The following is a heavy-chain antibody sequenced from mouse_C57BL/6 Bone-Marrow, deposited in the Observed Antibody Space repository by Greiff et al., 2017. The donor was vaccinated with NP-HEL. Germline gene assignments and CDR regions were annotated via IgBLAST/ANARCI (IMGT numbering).Heavy chain of an antibody. CDR2: IDPNSGGT. Sequence: QVQLQQSGAELVKPGASVKLSCKASGYTFTSYWMHWVKQRPGRGLEWIGRIDPNSGGTKYNEKFKSKATLTVDKPSSTAYMQLSSLTSEDSAVYYCASERALIYYGYDGWYFDVWGTGTTVTVSS. J-gene: IGHJ1*03. CDR1: GYTFTSYW. CDR3: ASERALIYYGYDGWYFDV. D-gene: IGHD2-2*01. V-gene: IGHV1-72*01.